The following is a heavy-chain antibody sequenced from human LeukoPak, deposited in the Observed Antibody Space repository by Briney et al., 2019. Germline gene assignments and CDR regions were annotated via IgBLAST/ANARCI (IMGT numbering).Heavy chain of an antibody. J-gene: IGHJ5*02. CDR2: INAGNGNT. D-gene: IGHD3-3*01. Sequence: GASVKVSCKASGYTFTSYAMHWVRQAPGQRLEWMGWINAGNGNTKYSQKFQGRVTITRDTSASTAYMELSSLRSEDTAVYYCARRSYDFWSGYPNGWFDPWGQGTLVTVSS. CDR3: ARRSYDFWSGYPNGWFDP. V-gene: IGHV1-3*01. CDR1: GYTFTSYA.